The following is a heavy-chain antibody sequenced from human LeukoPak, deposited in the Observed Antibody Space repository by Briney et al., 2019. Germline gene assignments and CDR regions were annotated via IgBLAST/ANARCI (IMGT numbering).Heavy chain of an antibody. J-gene: IGHJ5*02. CDR2: INHSGST. CDR3: ASAGRSSSSYWFDP. V-gene: IGHV4-34*01. Sequence: SETLPLTRAVYGGSFSGYYWSWIRQPPGKGLEWIGEINHSGSTNYNPSLKSRVTISVDTSKTQLPLKLSSVPAADTAGYYCASAGRSSSSYWFDPWGQGTLVTVSS. CDR1: GGSFSGYY. D-gene: IGHD6-6*01.